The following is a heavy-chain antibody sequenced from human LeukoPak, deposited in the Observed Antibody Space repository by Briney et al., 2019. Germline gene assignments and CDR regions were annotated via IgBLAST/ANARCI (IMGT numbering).Heavy chain of an antibody. CDR1: GFTFSSYW. CDR3: ASHGSGSTLYYYYMDV. V-gene: IGHV3-7*03. Sequence: AGGSLRLSCAASGFTFSSYWMSWVRQAPGKGLEWVANIKQDGSEKYYVDSVKGRFTISRDNAKNSLYLQMNSLRAEDTAVYYCASHGSGSTLYYYYMDVWGKGTTVTVSS. CDR2: IKQDGSEK. J-gene: IGHJ6*03. D-gene: IGHD3-10*01.